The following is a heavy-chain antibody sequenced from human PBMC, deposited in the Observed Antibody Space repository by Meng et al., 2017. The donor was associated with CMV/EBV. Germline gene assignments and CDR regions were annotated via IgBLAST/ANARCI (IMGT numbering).Heavy chain of an antibody. CDR1: GLTVSSNY. V-gene: IGHV3-53*01. Sequence: GGSLRLSCAVSGLTVSSNYMSWVRQAPGKGLEWVSVIYSGGTTGYADSMRGRFTISRDKSKNTLYLQMNSLRVEDTAVYYCERSSGWYAFDMWGQGTMVTVSS. D-gene: IGHD6-19*01. J-gene: IGHJ3*02. CDR2: IYSGGTT. CDR3: ERSSGWYAFDM.